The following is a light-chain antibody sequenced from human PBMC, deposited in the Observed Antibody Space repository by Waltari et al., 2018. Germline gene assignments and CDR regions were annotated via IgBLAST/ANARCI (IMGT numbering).Light chain of an antibody. CDR3: HQYNTYST. CDR2: QAS. CDR1: QSISSW. Sequence: DIQMTQSPSTLSASVGERVIIPCRASQSISSWLAWYQQKPGKAPELLIYQASSLKSGVPSRFSGSGSGTEFTLTISSLQPDDFATYFCHQYNTYSTFGQGTKVEIK. J-gene: IGKJ1*01. V-gene: IGKV1-5*03.